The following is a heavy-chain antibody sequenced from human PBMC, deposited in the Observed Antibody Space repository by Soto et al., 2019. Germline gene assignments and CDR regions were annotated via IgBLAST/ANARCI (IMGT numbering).Heavy chain of an antibody. CDR2: IIPIFGTA. J-gene: IGHJ6*02. Sequence: GASVKVSCKASGGTFSSYAISWVRQAPGQGLEWMGGIIPIFGTANYAQKFQGRVTITADESTSTAYMELSSLRSEDTAVYYCARDLVDPAMNYYGMDVWGQGTTVTVSS. V-gene: IGHV1-69*13. CDR3: ARDLVDPAMNYYGMDV. CDR1: GGTFSSYA. D-gene: IGHD5-18*01.